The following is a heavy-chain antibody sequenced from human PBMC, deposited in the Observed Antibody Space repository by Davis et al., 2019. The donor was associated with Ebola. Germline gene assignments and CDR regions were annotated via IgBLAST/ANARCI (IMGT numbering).Heavy chain of an antibody. CDR2: INAGNGNT. D-gene: IGHD3-22*01. J-gene: IGHJ6*02. CDR1: GYTFTSYA. V-gene: IGHV1-3*01. CDR3: ARDSHYYDSSGYYYYYYGMDV. Sequence: ASVKVSCKASGYTFTSYAMHWVRQAPGQRLEWMGWINAGNGNTKYSQKFQGRVTITRDTSASTAYMELSSLRSEDTAVYYCARDSHYYDSSGYYYYYYGMDVWGQGTTVTVSS.